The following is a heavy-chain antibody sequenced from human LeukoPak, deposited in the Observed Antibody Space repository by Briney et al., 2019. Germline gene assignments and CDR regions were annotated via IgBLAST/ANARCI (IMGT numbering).Heavy chain of an antibody. CDR2: IIPIFGTA. D-gene: IGHD1-26*01. CDR1: GGTFSSYA. Sequence: ASVKVSCKASGGTFSSYAISWVRQAPGQGLEWMGGIIPIFGTANYAQKFQGRVTITADESTSTAYMELSSLRSEDTAVYYCARDGYSGSYPPPSFDIWGQGTMVTVSS. J-gene: IGHJ3*02. V-gene: IGHV1-69*13. CDR3: ARDGYSGSYPPPSFDI.